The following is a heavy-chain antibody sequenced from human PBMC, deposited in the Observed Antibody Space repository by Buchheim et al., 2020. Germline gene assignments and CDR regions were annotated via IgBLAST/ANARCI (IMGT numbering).Heavy chain of an antibody. V-gene: IGHV3-30*18. J-gene: IGHJ4*02. CDR1: GFTFRNYG. D-gene: IGHD1-26*01. CDR3: AKDLGGSYPKGENYFDY. Sequence: QVPLVESGGGVVQPGRSLRLSCAASGFTFRNYGMHWVRQAPGKGLEWVAVISYDGSNKYYADSVKGRFTISRDNSKNTLYLQMNSLRAEDTAVYYCAKDLGGSYPKGENYFDYWGQGTL. CDR2: ISYDGSNK.